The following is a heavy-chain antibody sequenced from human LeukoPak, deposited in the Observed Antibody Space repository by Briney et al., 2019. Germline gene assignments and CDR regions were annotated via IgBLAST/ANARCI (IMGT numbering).Heavy chain of an antibody. V-gene: IGHV1-46*01. CDR2: INPSGGSA. CDR1: GYTFTSYY. CDR3: ARAYLHYGDLANYFDY. D-gene: IGHD4-17*01. Sequence: ASVKVSCKASGYTFTSYYMHWVRQAPGQGLEWMGMINPSGGSANYAQQFQGRVTMTRDTSTSTAYMELSSLRSEDTAVYYCARAYLHYGDLANYFDYWGQGTLVTVSS. J-gene: IGHJ4*02.